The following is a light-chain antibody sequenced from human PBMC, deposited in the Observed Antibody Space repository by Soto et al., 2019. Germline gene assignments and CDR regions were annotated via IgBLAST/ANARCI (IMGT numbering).Light chain of an antibody. Sequence: DILLTQSPSTLSLSPGERATLSCRASQSVSSYLAWYQQKPGQAPRLLIYDASNRATGIPARFSASGSGTDFTLTISSLEPEDFAVYYCQQRSHWPTFGQGTKVDIK. CDR3: QQRSHWPT. J-gene: IGKJ1*01. CDR2: DAS. CDR1: QSVSSY. V-gene: IGKV3-11*01.